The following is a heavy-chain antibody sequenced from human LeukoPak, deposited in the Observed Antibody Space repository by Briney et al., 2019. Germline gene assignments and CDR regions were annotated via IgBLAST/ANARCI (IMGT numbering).Heavy chain of an antibody. V-gene: IGHV3-30*04. J-gene: IGHJ6*03. CDR3: ARDGELRFLEWLLYRPYYYYMDV. Sequence: SGGSLRLSCAASGFTFSSYAMHWVRPAPGKGLEWVAVISYEGSNKYYAASVKGRFTISRDNSKNTLYLQMNSLRAEDTAVYYCARDGELRFLEWLLYRPYYYYMDVWGKGTTVTVSS. D-gene: IGHD3-3*01. CDR2: ISYEGSNK. CDR1: GFTFSSYA.